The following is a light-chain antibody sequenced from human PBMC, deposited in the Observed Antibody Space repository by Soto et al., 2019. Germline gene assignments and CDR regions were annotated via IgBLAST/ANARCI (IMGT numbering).Light chain of an antibody. V-gene: IGKV1-13*02. J-gene: IGKJ5*01. CDR1: QGISSA. CDR2: DAS. Sequence: AIQLTQSPSSLSASVGDRVTITCRASQGISSALAWYQQKPGKAPKLLIYDASSLESGVPSRFSGSGSGTDFTLTISSLQPEDFSTYYCQQFNSYPVTFGQGTRLEIK. CDR3: QQFNSYPVT.